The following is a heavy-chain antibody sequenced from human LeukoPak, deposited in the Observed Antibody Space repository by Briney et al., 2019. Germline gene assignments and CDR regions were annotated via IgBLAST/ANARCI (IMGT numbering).Heavy chain of an antibody. V-gene: IGHV4-39*01. Sequence: PSQTLSLTCTVSGGSISRSSYYWGWIRQPPGKGLEWIGRIYHSGSTYYNPSLKSRVTISVDASKNQFSLKLSSVTAADTALYYCARILYSSSSGEDSPYYHHYMDVWGKGTTVTVSS. J-gene: IGHJ6*03. D-gene: IGHD6-6*01. CDR3: ARILYSSSSGEDSPYYHHYMDV. CDR1: GGSISRSSYY. CDR2: IYHSGST.